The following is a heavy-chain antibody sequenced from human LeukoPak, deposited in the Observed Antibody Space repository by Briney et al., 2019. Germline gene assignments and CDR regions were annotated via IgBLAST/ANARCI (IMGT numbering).Heavy chain of an antibody. D-gene: IGHD2-2*01. CDR1: NYSISSGYY. CDR2: IYHGGST. J-gene: IGHJ4*02. V-gene: IGHV4-38-2*02. CDR3: AKRYCSSTTCYDDRGAFDY. Sequence: SETLSLTCTVSNYSISSGYYWGWIRQSPGKGLEWIGSIYHGGSTYYNPSLRSRVIVSVDTSKNHFSLRMRSVTAADTAVYYCAKRYCSSTTCYDDRGAFDYWGQGTLVTVSS.